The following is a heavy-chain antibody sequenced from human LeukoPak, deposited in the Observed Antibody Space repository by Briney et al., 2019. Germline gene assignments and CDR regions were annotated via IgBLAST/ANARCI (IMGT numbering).Heavy chain of an antibody. CDR2: ISGSGGST. D-gene: IGHD2-21*02. CDR1: GFTFSSYA. Sequence: PGGSLRLSCAASGFTFSSYAMSWVRQAPGKGLEWASAISGSGGSTYYADSVKGRFTISRDNSKNTLYLQMNSLRAEDTAVYYCAKSSLVVVTAGDYWGQGTLVTVSS. V-gene: IGHV3-23*01. CDR3: AKSSLVVVTAGDY. J-gene: IGHJ4*02.